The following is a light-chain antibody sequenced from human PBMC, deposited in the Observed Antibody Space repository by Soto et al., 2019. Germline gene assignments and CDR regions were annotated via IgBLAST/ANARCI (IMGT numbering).Light chain of an antibody. CDR2: DAS. CDR1: QSISSW. J-gene: IGKJ4*01. Sequence: EIKMTQSLSALSASLGDRVTITCRASQSISSWLAWYQQKAGKAPKLLIYDASSLESGVPSRFSGSGSGTEFTLTISSLQPDDFVTYYCQQYNSYPITFGGGTKVDIK. V-gene: IGKV1-5*01. CDR3: QQYNSYPIT.